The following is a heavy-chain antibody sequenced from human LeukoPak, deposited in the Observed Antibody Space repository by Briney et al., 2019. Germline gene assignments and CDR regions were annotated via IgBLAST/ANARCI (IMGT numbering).Heavy chain of an antibody. V-gene: IGHV3-23*01. CDR1: GFPFSSYG. CDR2: ISGSGGST. J-gene: IGHJ4*02. Sequence: GGPLRLPWAASGFPFSSYGMSGARQAPGRGREGGSDISGSGGSTYYVHSRKGRFTISRDNSQNTLYMKMNSLRAEDTAVYYCAKDRGGMVYNALIDYWGQGTLVTASS. D-gene: IGHD2-8*01. CDR3: AKDRGGMVYNALIDY.